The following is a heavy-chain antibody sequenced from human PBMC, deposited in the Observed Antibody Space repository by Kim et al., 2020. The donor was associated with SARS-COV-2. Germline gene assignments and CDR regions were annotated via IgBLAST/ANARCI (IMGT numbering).Heavy chain of an antibody. V-gene: IGHV3-74*01. CDR2: EGGSR. Sequence: EGGSRYSADSVKGRFTTSRDNANNMVYLQMNSLRVDDTAIYYCTSIFEYWGQGALVTVSS. CDR3: TSIFEY. J-gene: IGHJ4*02. D-gene: IGHD3-3*02.